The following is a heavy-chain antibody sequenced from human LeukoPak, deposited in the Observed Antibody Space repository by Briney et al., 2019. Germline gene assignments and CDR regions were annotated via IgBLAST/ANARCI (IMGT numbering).Heavy chain of an antibody. CDR2: ISGSGGST. Sequence: PGGSLRLSCVASGFTFSSYAMSWVRQAPGKGLEWVSAISGSGGSTYYADSVKGRFTISRDNSKNTLYLQMNSLRAEDTAVYYCAKDDGGSYYIYYYYMDVWGKGTTVTISS. J-gene: IGHJ6*03. D-gene: IGHD1-26*01. V-gene: IGHV3-23*01. CDR1: GFTFSSYA. CDR3: AKDDGGSYYIYYYYMDV.